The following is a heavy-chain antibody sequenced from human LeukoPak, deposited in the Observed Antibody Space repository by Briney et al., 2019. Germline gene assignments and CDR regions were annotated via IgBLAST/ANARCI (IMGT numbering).Heavy chain of an antibody. Sequence: ASVKVSCKVSGDTLSELTMHWVRQAPGKGLEWMGGFDPGAGEILYAQQFQGRVTVTEDTSTDTAYMELTSLRSEDSGVYFCAAGGIYSLLDYWGQGTLVTVSS. V-gene: IGHV1-24*01. CDR1: GDTLSELT. D-gene: IGHD3-10*01. CDR3: AAGGIYSLLDY. J-gene: IGHJ4*02. CDR2: FDPGAGEI.